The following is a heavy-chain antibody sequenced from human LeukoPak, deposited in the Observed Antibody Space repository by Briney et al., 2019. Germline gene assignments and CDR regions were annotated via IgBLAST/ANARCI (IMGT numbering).Heavy chain of an antibody. CDR1: GFSLSTSGMR. CDR3: ARTHELGYCSGGSCYPYFDY. D-gene: IGHD2-15*01. V-gene: IGHV2-70*04. Sequence: SGPTLVNPTQTLTLTCTFSGFSLSTSGMRVSWIRQPPGKALEWLARIDWDDDKFYSTSLKTRLTISKDTSNNQVVLTMTNMDPVDTATYYCARTHELGYCSGGSCYPYFDYWGQGTLVTVSS. J-gene: IGHJ4*02. CDR2: IDWDDDK.